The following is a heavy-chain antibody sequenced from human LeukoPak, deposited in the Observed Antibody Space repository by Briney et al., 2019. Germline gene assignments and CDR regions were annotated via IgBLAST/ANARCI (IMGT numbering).Heavy chain of an antibody. J-gene: IGHJ4*02. Sequence: VAAVKVSCKASGYTFTSYYMHWVRQAPGQGLEWMGWISAYNGNTNYAQKLQGRVTMTTDTSTSTAYMELRSLRSDDTAVYYCARDSSGWYGNWDYWGQGTLVTVSS. D-gene: IGHD6-19*01. CDR3: ARDSSGWYGNWDY. CDR1: GYTFTSYY. CDR2: ISAYNGNT. V-gene: IGHV1-18*04.